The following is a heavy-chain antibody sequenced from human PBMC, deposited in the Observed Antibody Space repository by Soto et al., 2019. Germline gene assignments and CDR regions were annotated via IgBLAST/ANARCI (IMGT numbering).Heavy chain of an antibody. CDR3: ARGGFRGLTRFGFDYYGMDV. CDR2: ISAYNGNT. CDR1: GYNFADYG. Sequence: ASVKVSCKASGYNFADYGINWVRQAPGQGLEWMGWISAYNGNTNYAQKIQDRVTMTTDTSTNSSYMEMRRLRSDDSAVYYCARGGFRGLTRFGFDYYGMDVWGQGTTVTVSS. V-gene: IGHV1-18*01. D-gene: IGHD3-3*01. J-gene: IGHJ6*02.